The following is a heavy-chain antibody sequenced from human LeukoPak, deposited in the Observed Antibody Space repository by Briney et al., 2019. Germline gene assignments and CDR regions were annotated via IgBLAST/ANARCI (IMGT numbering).Heavy chain of an antibody. J-gene: IGHJ4*02. V-gene: IGHV3-23*01. CDR1: GFTFSSYG. D-gene: IGHD4-11*01. CDR2: LSGSGFST. CDR3: AKAYSDFPYYFDY. Sequence: GGSLRLSCAASGFTFSSYGMHWVRQAPGKGLECVSGLSGSGFSTYYSDSVKGRFTISRDNSKNTLYLQMNSLRAEDTAVFYCAKAYSDFPYYFDYWGQGTLVTVSS.